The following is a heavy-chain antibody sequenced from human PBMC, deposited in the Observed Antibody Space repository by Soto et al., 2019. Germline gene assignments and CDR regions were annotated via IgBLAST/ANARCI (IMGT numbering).Heavy chain of an antibody. CDR1: GYTFTSYA. CDR3: ARADIVVVVAATPADY. CDR2: INAGNGNT. J-gene: IGHJ4*02. V-gene: IGHV1-3*01. D-gene: IGHD2-15*01. Sequence: GASVKVSCKASGYTFTSYAMHWVRQAPGQRLEWMGWINAGNGNTKYSQKFQGRVTITRDTSASTAYMELSSLRSEDTAVYYCARADIVVVVAATPADYWGRGALVTFSS.